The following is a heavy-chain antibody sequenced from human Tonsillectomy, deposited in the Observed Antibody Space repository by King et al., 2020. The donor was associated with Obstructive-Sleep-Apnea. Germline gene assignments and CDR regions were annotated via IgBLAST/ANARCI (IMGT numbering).Heavy chain of an antibody. Sequence: MQLQESGPGLVKPSETLSLTCTVFGGSISSYYWSWIRQPPGKGLEWIGYIYYSGSTNYNPSLKSRVTISVDTSKNQFSLKLSSVTAADTAVYYCARRGYCSGGSCHFDYWGQGALVTVSP. CDR3: ARRGYCSGGSCHFDY. J-gene: IGHJ4*02. CDR1: GGSISSYY. CDR2: IYYSGST. D-gene: IGHD2-15*01. V-gene: IGHV4-59*08.